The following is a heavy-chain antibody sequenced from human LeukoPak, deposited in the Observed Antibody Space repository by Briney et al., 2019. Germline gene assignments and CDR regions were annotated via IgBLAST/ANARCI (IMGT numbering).Heavy chain of an antibody. Sequence: ASVNVSCKASGYTFTSYAMHWVRQAPGQRLEWMGWINAGNGNTKYSQKFQGRVTITRDTSASTAYMELSSLRSEDTAVYYCAREGNPIGLYSYGRRAYFDYWGQGTLVTVSS. CDR1: GYTFTSYA. D-gene: IGHD5-18*01. J-gene: IGHJ4*02. CDR3: AREGNPIGLYSYGRRAYFDY. CDR2: INAGNGNT. V-gene: IGHV1-3*01.